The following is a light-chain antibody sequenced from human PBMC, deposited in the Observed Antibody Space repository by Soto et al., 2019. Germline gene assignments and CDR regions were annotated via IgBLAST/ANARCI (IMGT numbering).Light chain of an antibody. J-gene: IGLJ3*02. CDR1: SSNIGARYD. V-gene: IGLV1-40*01. Sequence: QSVLTQPPSVSGAPGQRVTISCTGSSSNIGARYDVHWYQQLPGTAPKLLIYGNNNRPSGVPDRFSGSKSGTSASLAITGLQAEAEADYYCQSYDNSLSGWVFGGGTKLTVL. CDR2: GNN. CDR3: QSYDNSLSGWV.